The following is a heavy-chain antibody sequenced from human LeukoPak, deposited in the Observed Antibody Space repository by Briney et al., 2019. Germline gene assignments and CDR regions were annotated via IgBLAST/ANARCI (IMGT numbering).Heavy chain of an antibody. CDR2: IIPIFGTA. J-gene: IGHJ3*02. CDR1: GGTFSSYA. CDR3: ARWSRVAVVPYDAFDI. D-gene: IGHD6-19*01. V-gene: IGHV1-69*05. Sequence: SVKVSCKASGGTFSSYAISWVRQAPGQGLEWMGGIIPIFGTANYAQKFQGRVTITRDTSASTAYMELSSLRSEDTAVYYCARWSRVAVVPYDAFDIWGQGTMVTVSS.